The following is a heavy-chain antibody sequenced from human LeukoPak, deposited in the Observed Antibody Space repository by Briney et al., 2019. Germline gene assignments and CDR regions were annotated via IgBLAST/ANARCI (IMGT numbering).Heavy chain of an antibody. Sequence: SETLSLTCTVSGGSISSGSYYWSWIRQPAGKGLEWIGRIHTSGSTNYNPSLKSRVTISVDTSKNQFSLRLTSVTAADTAVYYCARQTGSGLFILPGGQGTLVTVSS. CDR1: GGSISSGSYY. CDR2: IHTSGST. J-gene: IGHJ4*02. D-gene: IGHD3/OR15-3a*01. V-gene: IGHV4-61*02. CDR3: ARQTGSGLFILP.